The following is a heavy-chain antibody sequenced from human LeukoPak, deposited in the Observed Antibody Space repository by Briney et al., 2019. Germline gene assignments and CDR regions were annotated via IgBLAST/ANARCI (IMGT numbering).Heavy chain of an antibody. J-gene: IGHJ5*02. CDR2: INTNTGNP. CDR1: GYTLSNHA. Sequence: VASVKVSCKGSGYTLSNHAFSWVRQAPGQGLEWMGWINTNTGNPTYAQGFTGRFVFSLDTSVSTAYLQISSLKAEDTAVYYCARDARAAAGTENWFDPWGQGTLVTVSS. CDR3: ARDARAAAGTENWFDP. D-gene: IGHD6-13*01. V-gene: IGHV7-4-1*02.